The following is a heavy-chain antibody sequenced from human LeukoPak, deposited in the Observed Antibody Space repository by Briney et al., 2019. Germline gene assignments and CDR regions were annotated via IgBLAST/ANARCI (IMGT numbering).Heavy chain of an antibody. Sequence: PGRSLRLSCAASGFTFSSYGMHWVRQAPGKGLEWVAVISYDGSNKYYADSVKGRFTISRDNAKNTLYLQMNGLRAEDTAVYYCAKASFGGGVDVWGQGTTVTVSS. V-gene: IGHV3-30*18. CDR2: ISYDGSNK. CDR3: AKASFGGGVDV. CDR1: GFTFSSYG. D-gene: IGHD3-10*01. J-gene: IGHJ6*02.